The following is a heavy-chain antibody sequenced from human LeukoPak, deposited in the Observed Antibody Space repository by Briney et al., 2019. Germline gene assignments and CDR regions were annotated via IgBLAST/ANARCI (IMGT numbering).Heavy chain of an antibody. Sequence: GGSLRLSCAASGFTFSSYSMNWVRQAPGKGLDWVSSVSSSSSYIYYADSVKGRFTISRDNAKNSLYLQMNSLRVEDTAVYYCAGDSSNWNIDYWGQGTPVTVSS. CDR3: AGDSSNWNIDY. CDR1: GFTFSSYS. J-gene: IGHJ4*02. V-gene: IGHV3-21*01. D-gene: IGHD6-13*01. CDR2: VSSSSSYI.